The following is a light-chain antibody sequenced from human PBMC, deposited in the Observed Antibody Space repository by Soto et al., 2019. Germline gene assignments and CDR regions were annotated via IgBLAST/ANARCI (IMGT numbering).Light chain of an antibody. V-gene: IGLV8-61*01. J-gene: IGLJ3*02. CDR2: STS. Sequence: QAVVTQEPSFSVSPGGTVTLTCGVSSGSVSTRYYPSWYQQTPGQAPRTLIYSTSTRSSGVPDRFSGAIVGNKAALTVAGAGADDEADYYCVLYMGSGIWVFGGGTKLTVL. CDR1: SGSVSTRYY. CDR3: VLYMGSGIWV.